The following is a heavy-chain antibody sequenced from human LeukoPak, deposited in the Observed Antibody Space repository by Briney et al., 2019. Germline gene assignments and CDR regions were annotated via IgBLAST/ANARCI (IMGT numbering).Heavy chain of an antibody. CDR2: ISGSGGST. J-gene: IGHJ4*02. V-gene: IGHV3-23*01. Sequence: GGSLRLSCAASGFTFSSYAMSWVRQAPGKGLEWVSAISGSGGSTYYADSVKGRFTISRDNSKNTLYLQMNSLRAEDTAVYYCAKARPRIVVVPAAKYYFDYWGQGTLVTVSS. CDR1: GFTFSSYA. CDR3: AKARPRIVVVPAAKYYFDY. D-gene: IGHD2-2*01.